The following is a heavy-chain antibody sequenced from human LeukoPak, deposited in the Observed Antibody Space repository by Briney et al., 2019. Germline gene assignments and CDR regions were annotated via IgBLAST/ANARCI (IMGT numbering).Heavy chain of an antibody. J-gene: IGHJ4*02. V-gene: IGHV3-43*01. CDR3: AKSVVGGEGAYYFDY. Sequence: GGSLRLSCRASGFTFDDYSMYWVRQSPGRGLEWVALITWSGDGTYYADSVKGRFIISRDNSKRSLWLQMNSLKTEDSGLYFCAKSVVGGEGAYYFDYWGQGTLVTVSS. D-gene: IGHD2-2*01. CDR1: GFTFDDYS. CDR2: ITWSGDGT.